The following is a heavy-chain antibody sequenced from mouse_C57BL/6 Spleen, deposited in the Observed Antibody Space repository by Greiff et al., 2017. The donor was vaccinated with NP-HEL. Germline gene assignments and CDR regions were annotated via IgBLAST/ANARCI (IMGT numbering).Heavy chain of an antibody. J-gene: IGHJ1*03. CDR2: ISSGGDYI. CDR1: GFTFSSYA. CDR3: TRELRLKYFDV. Sequence: EVKVEESGEGLVKPGGSLKLSCAASGFTFSSYAMSWVRQTPEKRLEWVAYISSGGDYIYYADTVKGRFTISRDNARNTLYLQMSSLKSEDTAMYYCTRELRLKYFDVWGTGTTVTVSS. V-gene: IGHV5-9-1*02. D-gene: IGHD3-2*02.